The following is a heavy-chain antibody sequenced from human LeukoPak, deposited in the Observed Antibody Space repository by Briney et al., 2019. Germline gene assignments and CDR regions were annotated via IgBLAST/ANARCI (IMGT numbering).Heavy chain of an antibody. Sequence: GASVKVSCKASGYTFTSYDINWVRQATGQGLEWMGWMNPNSGNTGYAQKFQGRVTMTRDTSTSTVYMELSSLRSEDTAVYYCARDEMVTAIFGYWGQGTLVTVSS. CDR3: ARDEMVTAIFGY. D-gene: IGHD2-21*02. CDR2: MNPNSGNT. CDR1: GYTFTSYD. J-gene: IGHJ4*02. V-gene: IGHV1-8*02.